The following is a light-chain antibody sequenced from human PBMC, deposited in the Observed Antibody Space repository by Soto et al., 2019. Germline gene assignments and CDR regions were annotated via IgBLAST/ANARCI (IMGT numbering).Light chain of an antibody. CDR2: DAS. J-gene: IGKJ2*01. V-gene: IGKV1-33*01. CDR3: QQYHNLPRT. CDR1: HDISNS. Sequence: DIQMTQSPSSLSASVGDRVTITCQASHDISNSLNWFQQKPGKAPKLLISDASNLETGVPSRFTGGGSGTDFTFTIISLQPEDRATYYCQQYHNLPRTCGQGTKLEIK.